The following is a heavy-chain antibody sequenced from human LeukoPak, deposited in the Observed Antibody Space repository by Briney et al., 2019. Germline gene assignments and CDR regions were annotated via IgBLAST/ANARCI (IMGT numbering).Heavy chain of an antibody. CDR3: ARGLRIAAAGSDYYYYMDV. CDR2: INPSGGST. J-gene: IGHJ6*03. V-gene: IGHV1-46*01. CDR1: GYTFTSYY. Sequence: GASVKVSCKASGYTFTSYYMHWVRQAPGQGLEWMGIINPSGGSTSYAQKFQGRVTMTRDMSTSTVYMELSSLRSEDTAVYYCARGLRIAAAGSDYYYYMDVWGKGTTVTVSS. D-gene: IGHD6-13*01.